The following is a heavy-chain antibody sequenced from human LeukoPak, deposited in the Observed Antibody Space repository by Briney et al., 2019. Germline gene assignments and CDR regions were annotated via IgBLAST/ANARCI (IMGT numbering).Heavy chain of an antibody. V-gene: IGHV3-23*01. CDR3: AKEKDYRGFDD. Sequence: GGSLRLSCTASGFSLSAHPMSWVRQAPGKRLEWVSVISGSGHTTYYPASVKGRFTVSKDNSKNTVYLQMSSLRADDTAVCYCAKEKDYRGFDDCGQGTLVTVSS. CDR2: ISGSGHTT. CDR1: GFSLSAHP. J-gene: IGHJ4*02. D-gene: IGHD4-11*01.